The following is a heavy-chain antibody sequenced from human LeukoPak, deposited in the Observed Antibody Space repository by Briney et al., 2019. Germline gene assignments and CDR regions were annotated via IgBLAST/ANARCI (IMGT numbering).Heavy chain of an antibody. J-gene: IGHJ4*02. V-gene: IGHV1-8*01. Sequence: GLINPNSGNTGYAQQFQGRGTMTRNTSISTAYMELSSLRSEDTAVYYCARALDYGDYYFDYWGQGTLVTVSS. CDR3: ARALDYGDYYFDY. CDR2: INPNSGNT. D-gene: IGHD4-17*01.